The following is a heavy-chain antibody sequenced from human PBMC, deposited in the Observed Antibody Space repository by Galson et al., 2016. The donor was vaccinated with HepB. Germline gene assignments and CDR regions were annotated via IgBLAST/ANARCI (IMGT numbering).Heavy chain of an antibody. CDR1: GGSISGYY. D-gene: IGHD1-1*01. Sequence: SETLSLTCTVSGGSISGYYWSWIRQPPGKGLEWIGYIYYSGSTNYNPSLKSRVTISLDTSKNQFSLKLSSVTAADTAVCYCVRTTRSYFDYWGQGTLVTVSS. V-gene: IGHV4-59*01. CDR3: VRTTRSYFDY. CDR2: IYYSGST. J-gene: IGHJ4*02.